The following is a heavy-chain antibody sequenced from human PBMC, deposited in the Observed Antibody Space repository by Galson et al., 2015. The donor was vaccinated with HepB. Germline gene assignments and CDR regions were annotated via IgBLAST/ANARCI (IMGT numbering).Heavy chain of an antibody. Sequence: ETLSLTCAVSGGSISSSNWWRWVRQPPGKGLEWIGEIYHSGSTNYNPSLKSRVTISVDKSKNQFSLKLSSVTAADTAVYYCARDVAPSSGYRLRAFDIWGQGTMVTVSS. J-gene: IGHJ3*02. CDR2: IYHSGST. V-gene: IGHV4-4*02. D-gene: IGHD3-22*01. CDR1: GGSISSSNW. CDR3: ARDVAPSSGYRLRAFDI.